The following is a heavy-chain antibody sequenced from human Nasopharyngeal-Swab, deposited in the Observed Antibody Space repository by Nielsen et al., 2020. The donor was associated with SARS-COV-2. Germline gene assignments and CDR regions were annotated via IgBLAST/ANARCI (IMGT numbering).Heavy chain of an antibody. CDR3: ARHTSNYHYYYMDV. V-gene: IGHV5-51*01. D-gene: IGHD3-16*01. J-gene: IGHJ6*03. Sequence: GESLNISCKGSGYSFTSYWSGLVRQMPGKGLEWLGIIYPGDSDTRYSPSFQGQVTISADKSISTAYLQWSSLKASDTAMYYCARHTSNYHYYYMDVWGKGTTVTVSS. CDR2: IYPGDSDT. CDR1: GYSFTSYW.